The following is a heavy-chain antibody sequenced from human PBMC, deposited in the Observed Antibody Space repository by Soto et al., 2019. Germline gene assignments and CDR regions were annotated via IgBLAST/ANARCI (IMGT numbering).Heavy chain of an antibody. CDR1: GLTFSSYG. Sequence: QVQLVESGGGVVQPGRSLRLSCAASGLTFSSYGMHWVRQAPGKGLEWVAVIWYDGSNKYYADSVKGRFTISRDNSKNTLYLQMNSLRAEDTAVYYCAKEGSSGWYWDWYFDLWGRGTLVTVSS. CDR3: AKEGSSGWYWDWYFDL. CDR2: IWYDGSNK. V-gene: IGHV3-33*06. D-gene: IGHD6-19*01. J-gene: IGHJ2*01.